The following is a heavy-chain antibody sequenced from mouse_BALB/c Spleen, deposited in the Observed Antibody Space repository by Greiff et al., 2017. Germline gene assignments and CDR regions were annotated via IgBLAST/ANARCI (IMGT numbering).Heavy chain of an antibody. CDR3: ARAYYDYAMDY. V-gene: IGHV1-14*01. CDR1: GYTFTSNV. CDR2: INPYNDGT. D-gene: IGHD2-4*01. J-gene: IGHJ4*01. Sequence: EVQLQQSGPELVKPGPSVKMSCKASGYTFTSNVMHGVKQKPGQGLEWIGYINPYNDGTKYNEKFKGKATLTSDKSSSTAYMELSSLTSADSAVYYCARAYYDYAMDYWGQGTSVTVSS.